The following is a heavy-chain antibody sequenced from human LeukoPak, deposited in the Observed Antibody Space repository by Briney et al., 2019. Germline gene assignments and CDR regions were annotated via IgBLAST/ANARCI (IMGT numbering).Heavy chain of an antibody. CDR2: IYPGDPDT. J-gene: IGHJ3*02. CDR3: ARLAVTTLTDAFDI. V-gene: IGHV5-51*01. CDR1: GYSFTSYW. D-gene: IGHD4-17*01. Sequence: RGESLKISCRGSGYSFTSYWIGWVRQMPGKGLERMGIIYPGDPDTRYSPSFQGQVTISADKSISTAYLQWSSLKASDTAMYYCARLAVTTLTDAFDIWGQGTMVTVSS.